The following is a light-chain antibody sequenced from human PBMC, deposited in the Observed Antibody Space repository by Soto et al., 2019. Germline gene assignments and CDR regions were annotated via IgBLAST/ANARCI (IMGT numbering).Light chain of an antibody. V-gene: IGLV2-14*01. CDR1: SSDVGYYNY. Sequence: QSALTQPASVYGSPGQSITISCTGTSSDVGYYNYVSWYQHHPGKAPQLMIYEVSNRPSGVSNRFSGSKSGNTASLTISGLQAEDEADYYCNSYTSSRTRVFGTGTKLTVL. J-gene: IGLJ1*01. CDR3: NSYTSSRTRV. CDR2: EVS.